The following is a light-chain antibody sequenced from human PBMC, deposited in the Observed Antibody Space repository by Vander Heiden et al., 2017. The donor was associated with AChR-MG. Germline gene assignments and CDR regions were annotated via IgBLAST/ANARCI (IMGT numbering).Light chain of an antibody. CDR3: QQYNSPSYT. J-gene: IGKJ2*01. CDR1: QSISSW. CDR2: KAS. V-gene: IGKV1-5*03. Sequence: DIQMTQSPSTLSASVGDRVTITCRASQSISSWLAWYQQKPGKAPKLLIYKASSLESGVPSRFSGSGSGTEFTLTISSLQPDDFATYSCQQYNSPSYTFGQGTKLEIK.